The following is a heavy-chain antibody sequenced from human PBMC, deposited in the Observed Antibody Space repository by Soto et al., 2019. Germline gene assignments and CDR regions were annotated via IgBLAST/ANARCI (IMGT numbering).Heavy chain of an antibody. CDR2: IRSSRSYI. CDR3: ARDGYCSGGSCYPDAFDI. J-gene: IGHJ3*02. Sequence: PGGSLRLSCAASGFTFSSYGMHWVRQAQGKGLEWVSVIRSSRSYIYYEDSVKGRFTISRDNAKNSLYLQMNSLRAEDTAVYYCARDGYCSGGSCYPDAFDIWGQGTMVTVSS. CDR1: GFTFSSYG. D-gene: IGHD2-15*01. V-gene: IGHV3-21*01.